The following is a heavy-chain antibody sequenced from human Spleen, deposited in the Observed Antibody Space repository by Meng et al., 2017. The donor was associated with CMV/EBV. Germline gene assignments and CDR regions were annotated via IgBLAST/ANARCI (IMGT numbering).Heavy chain of an antibody. V-gene: IGHV1-2*02. J-gene: IGHJ4*02. Sequence: ASVKVSCKASGYSFTVYYMHWGRQAPGQGLEWMGWINPNSGGTSFAQKFQDRVTMTRNTSINTAYMELSRLRSDDTAVYYCARAMDILTGPDYWGQGTLATVSS. CDR2: INPNSGGT. CDR3: ARAMDILTGPDY. CDR1: GYSFTVYY. D-gene: IGHD3-9*01.